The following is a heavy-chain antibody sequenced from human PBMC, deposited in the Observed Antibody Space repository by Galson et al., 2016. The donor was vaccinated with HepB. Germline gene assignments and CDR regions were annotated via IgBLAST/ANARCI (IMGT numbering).Heavy chain of an antibody. CDR3: ARAGYCSAGSCHSDYYHGMDV. V-gene: IGHV3-7*01. CDR1: GFTSKIYW. CDR2: INQDESGK. D-gene: IGHD2-15*01. Sequence: SLRLSCAASGFTSKIYWMNWVRQAPGKGLEWVANINQDESGKYYVASVKGRFSISSHNAKNSVVLQMNSMRAEDTAMYYRARAGYCSAGSCHSDYYHGMDVWGQGTTVTVSS. J-gene: IGHJ6*02.